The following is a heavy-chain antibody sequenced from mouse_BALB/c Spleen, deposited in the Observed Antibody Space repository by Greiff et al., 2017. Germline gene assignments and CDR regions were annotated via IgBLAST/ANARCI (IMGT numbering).Heavy chain of an antibody. CDR3: ARHAYYGNLYAMDY. J-gene: IGHJ4*01. Sequence: EVHLVESGGGLVQPGGSLKLSCAASGFTFSSYTMSWVRQTPEKRLEWVAYISNGGGSTYYPDTVKGRFTISRDNAKNTLYLQMSSLKSEDTAMYYCARHAYYGNLYAMDYWGQGTSVTVSS. CDR2: ISNGGGST. CDR1: GFTFSSYT. V-gene: IGHV5-12-2*01. D-gene: IGHD2-10*01.